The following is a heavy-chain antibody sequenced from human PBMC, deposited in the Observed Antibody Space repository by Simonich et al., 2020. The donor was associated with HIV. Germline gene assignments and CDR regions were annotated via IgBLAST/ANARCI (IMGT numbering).Heavy chain of an antibody. Sequence: QVQLVQSGAEVKKPGASVKVSCKASGYTFTYYNIHWVRKAPGKGLEWSGRVNPYSGGTDYPQQFQGRVTMTSDKSITTAYMELSRLRSDDTAFYYCATHGPGSYSSALDIWGQGTMVTVSS. CDR2: VNPYSGGT. CDR3: ATHGPGSYSSALDI. D-gene: IGHD1-26*01. V-gene: IGHV1-2*06. CDR1: GYTFTYYN. J-gene: IGHJ3*02.